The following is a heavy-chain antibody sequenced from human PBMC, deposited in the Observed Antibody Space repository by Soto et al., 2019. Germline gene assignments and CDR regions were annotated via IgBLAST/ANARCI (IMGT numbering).Heavy chain of an antibody. CDR1: GYSFSSYW. J-gene: IGHJ6*01. CDR2: IYPGDSDT. V-gene: IGHV5-51*01. CDR3: SSPKVSGRWYYGLSF. Sequence: GESLKISCKGSGYSFSSYWIGWVRQMPGKGLECMGIIYPGDSDTRYSPSFQGQVTISADKSISTAYLQWSSLKASDTAMYYCSSPKVSGRWYYGLSFRGQGTTVLGSS. D-gene: IGHD2-15*01.